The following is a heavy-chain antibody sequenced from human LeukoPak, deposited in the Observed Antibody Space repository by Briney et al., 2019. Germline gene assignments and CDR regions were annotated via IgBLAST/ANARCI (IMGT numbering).Heavy chain of an antibody. Sequence: SETLSLTCTVSGGSISNYYWSWVRQPAGRGLEWIGRFYTRESTNYNPSLKSRVTMSVDTSKNQFSLKLNSVTAADTAVYYCATGDDFWGAYYSRWGQGILVTVSS. CDR3: ATGDDFWGAYYSR. CDR2: FYTREST. J-gene: IGHJ4*02. V-gene: IGHV4-4*07. CDR1: GGSISNYY. D-gene: IGHD3-3*01.